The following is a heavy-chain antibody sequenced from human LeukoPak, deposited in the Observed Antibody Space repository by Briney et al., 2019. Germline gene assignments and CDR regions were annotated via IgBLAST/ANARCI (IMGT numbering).Heavy chain of an antibody. CDR1: GFTFSNYW. CDR2: INSVGSST. Sequence: GGSLRLSCAASGFTFSNYWMHWVRQVPGKGLVWVARINSVGSSTSYAESVEGRFTISRDNAKNTLYLQMNSLRAEDTAVYYCARKFLTGRLIDYWGQGTLVTVSS. CDR3: ARKFLTGRLIDY. J-gene: IGHJ4*02. D-gene: IGHD7-27*01. V-gene: IGHV3-74*01.